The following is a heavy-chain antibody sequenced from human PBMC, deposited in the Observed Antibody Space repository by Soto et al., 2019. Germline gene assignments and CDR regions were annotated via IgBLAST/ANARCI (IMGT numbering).Heavy chain of an antibody. CDR1: GFTFSSYG. J-gene: IGHJ4*02. Sequence: GGSLRLSCAASGFTFSSYGMPWVRQAPGKGLEWVAVISYDGSNKYYADSVKGRFTISRDNSKNTLYLQMNSLRAEDTAVYYCAKDHSSSWSFDYWGQGTLLTVSS. CDR3: AKDHSSSWSFDY. V-gene: IGHV3-30*18. D-gene: IGHD6-13*01. CDR2: ISYDGSNK.